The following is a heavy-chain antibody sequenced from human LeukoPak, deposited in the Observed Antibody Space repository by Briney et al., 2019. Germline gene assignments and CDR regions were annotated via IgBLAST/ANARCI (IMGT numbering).Heavy chain of an antibody. CDR3: AKEGLQLYAFFDY. V-gene: IGHV3-23*01. CDR2: ISGSGGST. CDR1: GGTFSSYA. J-gene: IGHJ4*02. Sequence: EASVKVSCKASGGTFSSYAMSWVRQAPGKGLEWVSAISGSGGSTYYADSVKGRFTISRDNSKNTLYLQMNSLRAEDTAVYYCAKEGLQLYAFFDYWGQGTLVTVSS. D-gene: IGHD5-18*01.